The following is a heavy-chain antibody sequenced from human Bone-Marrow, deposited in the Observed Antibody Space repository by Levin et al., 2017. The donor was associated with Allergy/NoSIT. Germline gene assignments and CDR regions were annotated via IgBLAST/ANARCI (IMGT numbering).Heavy chain of an antibody. CDR2: ISYDGSNK. V-gene: IGHV3-30-3*01. CDR1: GFTFSSYA. CDR3: ARDCITMIVADAFDI. J-gene: IGHJ3*02. D-gene: IGHD3-22*01. Sequence: PGGSLRLSCAASGFTFSSYAMHWVRQAPGKGLEWVAVISYDGSNKYYADSVKGRFTISRDNSKNTLYLQMNSLRAEDTAVYYCARDCITMIVADAFDIWGQGTMVTVSS.